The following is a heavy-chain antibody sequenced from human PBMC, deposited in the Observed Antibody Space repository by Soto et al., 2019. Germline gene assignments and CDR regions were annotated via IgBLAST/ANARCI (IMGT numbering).Heavy chain of an antibody. CDR2: IYYSGST. J-gene: IGHJ6*02. V-gene: IGHV4-59*01. CDR3: ARGRIAAADYGMDV. D-gene: IGHD6-13*01. Sequence: SETLSLTCTVSGGSISSYYWSWIRQPPGKGLERIGYIYYSGSTNYNPSLKSRVTISVDTSKNQFSLKLSSVTAADTAVYYCARGRIAAADYGMDVWGQGTTVTVSS. CDR1: GGSISSYY.